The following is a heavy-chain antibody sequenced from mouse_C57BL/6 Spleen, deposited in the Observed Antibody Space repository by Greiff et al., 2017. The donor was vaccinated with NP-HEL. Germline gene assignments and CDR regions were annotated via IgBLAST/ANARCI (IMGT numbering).Heavy chain of an antibody. J-gene: IGHJ4*01. V-gene: IGHV7-3*01. CDR3: ARYHYYGRYYAMDY. D-gene: IGHD1-1*01. CDR1: GFTFTDYY. Sequence: EVQLVESGGGLVQPGGSLSLSCAASGFTFTDYYMSWVRQPPGKALEWLGFIRNKANGYTTEYSASVKGRFTISRDNSQSILYLQMNALRAEDSATYYGARYHYYGRYYAMDYWGQGTSVTVSS. CDR2: IRNKANGYTT.